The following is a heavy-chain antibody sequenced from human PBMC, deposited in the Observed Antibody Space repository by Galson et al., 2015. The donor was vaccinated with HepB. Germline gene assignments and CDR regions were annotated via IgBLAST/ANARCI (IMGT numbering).Heavy chain of an antibody. CDR2: MNPNSGNT. CDR3: ARGRVVPAAMVWYFDL. V-gene: IGHV1-8*01. J-gene: IGHJ2*01. Sequence: SVKVSCKASGYTFTSYDINWVRQATGQGLEWMGWMNPNSGNTGYAQKFQGRVTMTRNTSISTAYMELSSLRSEDTAVYYCARGRVVPAAMVWYFDLWGRGTLVTVSS. D-gene: IGHD2-2*01. CDR1: GYTFTSYD.